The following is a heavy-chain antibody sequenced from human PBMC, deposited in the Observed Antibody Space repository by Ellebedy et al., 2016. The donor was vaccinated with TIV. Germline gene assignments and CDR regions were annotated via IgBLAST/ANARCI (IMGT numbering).Heavy chain of an antibody. CDR1: GFTFDSFG. Sequence: GGSLRLSXEASGFTFDSFGIHWVRQAPGKGLEWVAGISYDGANKYYGASVKGRFTISRDNSKNTLYLQMNSLRADDTARYPCAKDKGATYYHFLGGNFGYWGLGTLVTGSS. D-gene: IGHD3-3*01. V-gene: IGHV3-30*18. CDR3: AKDKGATYYHFLGGNFGY. CDR2: ISYDGANK. J-gene: IGHJ4*02.